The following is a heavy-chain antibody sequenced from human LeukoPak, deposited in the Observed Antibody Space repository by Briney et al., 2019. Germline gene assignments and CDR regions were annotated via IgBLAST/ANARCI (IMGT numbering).Heavy chain of an antibody. Sequence: GASVKVSCKASGGTFSSYAISWVRQAPGQGLGWMGGIIPIFGRANYAQKFQGRVTITADKSTSTAYMELSSLRSEDTAVYYCARGITIFGVVIILGAFDIWGQGTMVTVSS. CDR1: GGTFSSYA. J-gene: IGHJ3*02. CDR3: ARGITIFGVVIILGAFDI. CDR2: IIPIFGRA. V-gene: IGHV1-69*06. D-gene: IGHD3-3*01.